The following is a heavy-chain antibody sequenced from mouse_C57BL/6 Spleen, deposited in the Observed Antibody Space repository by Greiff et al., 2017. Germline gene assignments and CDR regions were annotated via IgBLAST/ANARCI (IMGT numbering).Heavy chain of an antibody. V-gene: IGHV1-26*01. D-gene: IGHD2-9*01. CDR2: INPNNGGT. CDR1: GYTFTDYY. J-gene: IGHJ2*01. Sequence: EVQLQQSGPELVKPGASVKISCKASGYTFTDYYMNWVKQSHGKSLEWIGDINPNNGGTSYNQKFKGKATLTVDKSSSTAYMELRSLTSEDSAVYYCAKGSSYGYDGGAFDYWGQGTTLTVSS. CDR3: AKGSSYGYDGGAFDY.